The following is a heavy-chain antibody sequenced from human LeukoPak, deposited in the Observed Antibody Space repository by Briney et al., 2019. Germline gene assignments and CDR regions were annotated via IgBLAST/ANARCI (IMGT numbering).Heavy chain of an antibody. CDR3: DGSARGAFDI. Sequence: SSETLSLTCTVSGGSISSSSYYWGWIRQPPGKGLEWIGSIYYSGSTYYNPSLKSRVTISVDTSKNQFSLKLRSVTAADTAVHYYDGSARGAFDIWGQGTMVTVSS. CDR2: IYYSGST. CDR1: GGSISSSSYY. V-gene: IGHV4-39*07. D-gene: IGHD2-15*01. J-gene: IGHJ3*02.